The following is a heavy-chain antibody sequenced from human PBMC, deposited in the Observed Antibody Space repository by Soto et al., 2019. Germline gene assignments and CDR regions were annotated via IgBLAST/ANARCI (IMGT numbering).Heavy chain of an antibody. CDR3: AKDYDYGEMFLGWFDP. V-gene: IGHV3-23*01. CDR2: ISGSGGST. CDR1: GFTFSSYA. D-gene: IGHD4-17*01. J-gene: IGHJ5*02. Sequence: PGGSLRLSCAASGFTFSSYAMSWVRQAPGKGLEWVSAISGSGGSTYYADSVNGRFTISRDNSKNTLYLQMNSLRAEDTAVYYCAKDYDYGEMFLGWFDPWGQGTLVTVSS.